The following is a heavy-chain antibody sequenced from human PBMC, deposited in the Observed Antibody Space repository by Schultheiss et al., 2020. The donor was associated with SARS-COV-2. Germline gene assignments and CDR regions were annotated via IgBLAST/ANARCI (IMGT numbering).Heavy chain of an antibody. CDR2: ISGSGGST. V-gene: IGHV3-23*01. Sequence: GESLKISCAASGFTFSSYAMSWVRQAPGKGLEWVSAISGSGGSTYYADSVKGRFTISRDNSKNTLYLQMNSLRAEDTAVYYCARIAAAGTLDYWGQGTLVTVSS. CDR1: GFTFSSYA. J-gene: IGHJ4*02. CDR3: ARIAAAGTLDY. D-gene: IGHD6-13*01.